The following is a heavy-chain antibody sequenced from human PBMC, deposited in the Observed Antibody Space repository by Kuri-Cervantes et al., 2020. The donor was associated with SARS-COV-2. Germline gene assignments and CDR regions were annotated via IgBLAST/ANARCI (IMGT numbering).Heavy chain of an antibody. V-gene: IGHV1-69*10. CDR1: GGTFRSYA. Sequence: SVKVSCKTSGGTFRSYAISWVRQAPGQGLEWMAGIIPIFGLIDYAQRFQGRVTVTADKSTSTVYMELSSLTSEDTAVYYCASGDTSMVKDDYYGMDVWGQGTTVTGSS. J-gene: IGHJ6*02. D-gene: IGHD5-18*01. CDR3: ASGDTSMVKDDYYGMDV. CDR2: IIPIFGLI.